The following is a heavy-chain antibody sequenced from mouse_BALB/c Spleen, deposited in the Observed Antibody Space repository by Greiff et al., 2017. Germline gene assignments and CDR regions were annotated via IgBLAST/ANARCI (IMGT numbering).Heavy chain of an antibody. CDR1: GYSITSDYA. D-gene: IGHD2-2*01. CDR3: AREGYYDAMDY. Sequence: EVQLQESGPGLVKPSQSLSLTCTVTGYSITSDYAWNWIRQFPGNKLEWMGYISYSGSTSYNPSLKSRISITRDTSKNQFFLQLNSVTTEDTATYYCAREGYYDAMDYWGQGTSVTVSS. CDR2: ISYSGST. V-gene: IGHV3-2*02. J-gene: IGHJ4*01.